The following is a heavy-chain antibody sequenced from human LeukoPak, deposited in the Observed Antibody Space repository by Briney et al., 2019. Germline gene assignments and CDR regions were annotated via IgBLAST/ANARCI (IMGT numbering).Heavy chain of an antibody. J-gene: IGHJ4*02. CDR2: INPSGGST. V-gene: IGHV1-46*01. CDR1: GYTFTSYY. Sequence: ASVKVSCKASGYTFTSYYMHWVRQAPGQGLEWMGIINPSGGSTSYARKFQGRVTMTRDTSTSTVYMELSSLRSEDTAVYYCARDSRGSFGVVISTEPDYWGQGTLVTVSS. CDR3: ARDSRGSFGVVISTEPDY. D-gene: IGHD3-3*01.